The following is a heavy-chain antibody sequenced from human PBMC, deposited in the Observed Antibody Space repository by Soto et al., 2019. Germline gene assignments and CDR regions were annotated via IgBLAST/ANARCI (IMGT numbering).Heavy chain of an antibody. CDR2: IKQDGGEK. CDR1: GFTFSNYW. V-gene: IGHV3-7*01. CDR3: ARRATTSAGYFDL. J-gene: IGHJ2*01. D-gene: IGHD1-26*01. Sequence: PGGSLRLSCAASGFTFSNYWMSWVRQAPGKGLEWVANIKQDGGEKNYKDSVKGRLTISRDNAKNSLSLQMNSLRAEDTAVYYCARRATTSAGYFDLWGRGTLVTVSS.